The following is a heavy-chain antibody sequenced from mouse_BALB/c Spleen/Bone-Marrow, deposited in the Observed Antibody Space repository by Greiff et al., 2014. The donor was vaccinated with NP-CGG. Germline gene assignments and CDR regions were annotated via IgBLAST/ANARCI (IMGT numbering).Heavy chain of an antibody. CDR1: GYTFTSYW. CDR3: ARWGDDGTFDY. D-gene: IGHD2-12*01. Sequence: QVHVKQSGAELAKPGASVKMSCKASGYTFTSYWMHWVKQRPGQGLEWIGYINPSTGYTEYNQKFKDKATLTADKSSSTAYMQLSSLTSEDSAVYHCARWGDDGTFDYWGQGTTLTVSS. CDR2: INPSTGYT. V-gene: IGHV1-7*01. J-gene: IGHJ2*01.